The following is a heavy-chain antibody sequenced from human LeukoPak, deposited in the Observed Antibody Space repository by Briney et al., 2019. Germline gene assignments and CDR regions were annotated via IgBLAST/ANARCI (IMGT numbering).Heavy chain of an antibody. J-gene: IGHJ4*02. CDR3: ARNRDGYNSFDY. V-gene: IGHV4-59*06. D-gene: IGHD5-24*01. CDR2: IYYSGSS. Sequence: ASETLSLTCTVYGGSFNRYFYSWIRQPPGKGLEWIGYIYYSGSSYYNPSLRSRVTISVDTSKNHFSLKLSSVTAADTAVYYCARNRDGYNSFDYWGQGTLVTVSS. CDR1: GGSFNRYF.